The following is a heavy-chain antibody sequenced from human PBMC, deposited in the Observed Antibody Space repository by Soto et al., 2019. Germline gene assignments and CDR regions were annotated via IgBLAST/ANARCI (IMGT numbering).Heavy chain of an antibody. V-gene: IGHV4-39*01. CDR3: ARHEGGLYGYGSGFLDY. CDR2: IYYSGST. D-gene: IGHD3-10*01. CDR1: GGSISSSSYY. J-gene: IGHJ4*02. Sequence: PSETLSLTCTVSGGSISSSSYYWGWIRQPPGKGLEWIGSIYYSGSTYYNPSLKSRVTISVDTSKNQFSLKLSSVTAADTAVYYCARHEGGLYGYGSGFLDYWGQGTLVTVSS.